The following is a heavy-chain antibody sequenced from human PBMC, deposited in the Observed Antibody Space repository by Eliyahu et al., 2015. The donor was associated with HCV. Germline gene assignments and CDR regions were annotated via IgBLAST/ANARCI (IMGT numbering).Heavy chain of an antibody. D-gene: IGHD4-11*01. V-gene: IGHV3-23*01. CDR1: GFTFRXYA. Sequence: GGSLSLSCAXXGFTFRXYAMSWVRQAXGKGLEWVSAIXGSXATTYYADSVKGRFTISXDNSKNTLYLQMNSLRAEDTAVYYCAKGDLHNWFDPWGQGTLVTVSS. J-gene: IGHJ5*02. CDR2: IXGSXATT. CDR3: AKGDLHNWFDP.